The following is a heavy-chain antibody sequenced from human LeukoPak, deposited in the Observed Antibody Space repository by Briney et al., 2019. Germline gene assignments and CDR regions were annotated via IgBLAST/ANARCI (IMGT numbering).Heavy chain of an antibody. CDR1: GYTFTGYY. J-gene: IGHJ4*02. D-gene: IGHD6-19*01. V-gene: IGHV1-2*06. CDR3: ARGADSSGISDFDY. CDR2: INPNSGGT. Sequence: ASAKVSCKASGYTFTGYYMHWVRQAPGQGLEWMGRINPNSGGTNYAQKFQGRVTMTRDTSISTAYMEPSRLRSDDTAVYYCARGADSSGISDFDYWGQGTLVTVSS.